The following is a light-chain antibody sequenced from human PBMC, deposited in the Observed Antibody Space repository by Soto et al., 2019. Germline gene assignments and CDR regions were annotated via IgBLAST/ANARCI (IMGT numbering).Light chain of an antibody. CDR1: EGVASSS. V-gene: IGKV3-20*01. J-gene: IGKJ4*01. Sequence: EVGLTQSPGTLSLSPGERATLSCRASEGVASSSLAWYQQKPGQAPRLLIYKTSSRATGTPDRFSGSGSGTDFTLTISRLKREDSAVYYCQQYSRSRALTFGGGTKVEIK. CDR2: KTS. CDR3: QQYSRSRALT.